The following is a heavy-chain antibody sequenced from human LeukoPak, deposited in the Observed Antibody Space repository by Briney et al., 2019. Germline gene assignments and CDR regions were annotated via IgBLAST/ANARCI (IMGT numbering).Heavy chain of an antibody. V-gene: IGHV1-69*13. D-gene: IGHD3-22*01. Sequence: VKVSCKASGGPFSSYAISWVRPAPGQGLEWMGRIIPIFGTANYAQKFQGRVTITTDESTSTAYMELSSLRSEDTAVYYCAREYDSSGYYGPLGWNYWGQGTLVTVSS. CDR2: IIPIFGTA. CDR1: GGPFSSYA. CDR3: AREYDSSGYYGPLGWNY. J-gene: IGHJ4*02.